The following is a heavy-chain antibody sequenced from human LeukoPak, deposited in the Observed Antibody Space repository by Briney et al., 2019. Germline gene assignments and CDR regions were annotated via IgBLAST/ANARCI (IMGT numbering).Heavy chain of an antibody. D-gene: IGHD3-10*01. V-gene: IGHV3-7*01. J-gene: IGHJ3*02. CDR1: GFTFSSYW. CDR3: ARDSQQYLYYYGSGSYSGRADAFDI. CDR2: IKQDGSEK. Sequence: GGSLRLSCAASGFTFSSYWMSWVRQAPGKGLEWVANIKQDGSEKYYVDSVKGRFTISRDNAKNSLYLQMNSLRAEDTAVYYCARDSQQYLYYYGSGSYSGRADAFDIWGQGTMVTVSS.